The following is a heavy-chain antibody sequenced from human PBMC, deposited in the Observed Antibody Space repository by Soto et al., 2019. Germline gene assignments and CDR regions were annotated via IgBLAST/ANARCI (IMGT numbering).Heavy chain of an antibody. Sequence: GGSLRLSCAASGFSFSSYAMSWVRQAPGKGLEWVSVISAAGGSTYYAESVKGRFTISRDNSKNTLYLQMNSLRAEDTAVYYCAKQTSSSCSWSPCYFDYWGQGALVTVSS. CDR3: AKQTSSSCSWSPCYFDY. J-gene: IGHJ4*02. V-gene: IGHV3-23*01. CDR1: GFSFSSYA. CDR2: ISAAGGST. D-gene: IGHD6-6*01.